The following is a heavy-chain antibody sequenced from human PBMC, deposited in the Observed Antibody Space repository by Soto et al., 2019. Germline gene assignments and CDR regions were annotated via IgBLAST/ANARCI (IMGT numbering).Heavy chain of an antibody. V-gene: IGHV5-51*01. J-gene: IGHJ6*02. CDR3: ARSRRGAYSSGWYSPSGYYNYGIDV. CDR2: IYPGDSDT. Sequence: SLKISWKASGYSFTTYWTGSVRKKPGKGLEWMGIIYPGDSDTKYSPSLQGQVTISADTSISTAYLQWTSLKASDTAMYYCARSRRGAYSSGWYSPSGYYNYGIDVWGQGTKVTVS. CDR1: GYSFTTYW. D-gene: IGHD6-19*01.